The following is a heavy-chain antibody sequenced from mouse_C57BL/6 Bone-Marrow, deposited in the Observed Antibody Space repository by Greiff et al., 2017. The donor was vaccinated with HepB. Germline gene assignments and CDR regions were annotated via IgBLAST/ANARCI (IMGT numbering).Heavy chain of an antibody. CDR1: GFTFSSYA. J-gene: IGHJ4*01. V-gene: IGHV5-4*01. CDR3: ARKAKANWYYAMDY. Sequence: EVQGVESGGGLVKPGGSLKLSCAASGFTFSSYAMSWVRQTPEKRLEWVATISDGGSYTYYPDNVKGRFTISRDNAKNNLYLQMSHLKSEDTAMYYCARKAKANWYYAMDYWGQGTSVTVSS. CDR2: ISDGGSYT. D-gene: IGHD4-1*01.